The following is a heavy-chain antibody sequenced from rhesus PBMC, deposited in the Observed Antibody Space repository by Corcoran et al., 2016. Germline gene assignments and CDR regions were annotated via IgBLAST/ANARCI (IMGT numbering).Heavy chain of an antibody. J-gene: IGHJ4*01. CDR2: IGTSRGST. CDR3: ARNLEYGIGSGCDGLVFGY. V-gene: IGHV4-165*02. Sequence: QVQLQESGPGLVKPSETLSLTCAVSGGSISGYFWNWIRQPPGKGLEWIGYIGTSRGSTDYHPSHKSRVTISTDTSKNQVSLRLSSVTAADTAVYYCARNLEYGIGSGCDGLVFGYWGQGVLVTVSS. D-gene: IGHD2-21*01. CDR1: GGSISGYF.